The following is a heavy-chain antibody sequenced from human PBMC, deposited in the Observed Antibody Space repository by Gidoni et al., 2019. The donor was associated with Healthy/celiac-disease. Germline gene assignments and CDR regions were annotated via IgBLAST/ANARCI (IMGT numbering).Heavy chain of an antibody. D-gene: IGHD1-26*01. CDR2: MNPNSGNT. Sequence: QVQLVQSRAEVKKPGASVKVSCKASGYTFTSYDINWVRQATGQGLEWMGWMNPNSGNTGYAQKFQGRVTMTSNTSISTAYMELSSLRSEDTAVYYCARGGLYSGSYLYYGMDVWGQGTTVTVSS. J-gene: IGHJ6*02. CDR1: GYTFTSYD. V-gene: IGHV1-8*01. CDR3: ARGGLYSGSYLYYGMDV.